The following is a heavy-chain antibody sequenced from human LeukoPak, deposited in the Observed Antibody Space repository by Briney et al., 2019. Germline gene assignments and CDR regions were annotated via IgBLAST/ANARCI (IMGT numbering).Heavy chain of an antibody. J-gene: IGHJ4*02. CDR3: AREGRRYRDIDY. Sequence: NPSETLSLTCTVSGVSISSSSYYWGWIRQPPGKGLEWIGSIYYSGSTYYNPSLKSRVTISVDTSKNQFSLKLSSVTAADTAVYYCAREGRRYRDIDYWGQGTLVTVSS. CDR2: IYYSGST. V-gene: IGHV4-39*07. CDR1: GVSISSSSYY. D-gene: IGHD5-18*01.